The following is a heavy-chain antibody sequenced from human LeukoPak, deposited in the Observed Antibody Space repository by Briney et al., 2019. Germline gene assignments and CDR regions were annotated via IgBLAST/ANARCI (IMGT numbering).Heavy chain of an antibody. CDR2: INWNGDNP. D-gene: IGHD1-26*01. J-gene: IGHJ4*02. Sequence: GGSLRLSCEASGFTFEDYGMTWVRQRPGKGLEYVCEINWNGDNPVYENSLRGRFTISRDNAKNSVYLQMSSLRVDDTAFYYCARRSVAGATTGYYYDSWGQGTLVTVSS. CDR3: ARRSVAGATTGYYYDS. CDR1: GFTFEDYG. V-gene: IGHV3-20*04.